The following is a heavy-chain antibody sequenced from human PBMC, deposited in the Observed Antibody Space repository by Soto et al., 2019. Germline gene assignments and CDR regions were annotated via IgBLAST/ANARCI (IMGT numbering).Heavy chain of an antibody. Sequence: QVQLVESGGGVVQPGRSLRLSCAASGFTFSIYAMHWVRQAPGKGPEWVAIISYDGSSKYSADSVKGRFTISRDNSKNTLYLQMNSLSAEDTAVYYCAKGPMVRGVRAFDIWGQGTMVTVSS. CDR2: ISYDGSSK. V-gene: IGHV3-30*18. CDR1: GFTFSIYA. CDR3: AKGPMVRGVRAFDI. D-gene: IGHD3-10*01. J-gene: IGHJ3*02.